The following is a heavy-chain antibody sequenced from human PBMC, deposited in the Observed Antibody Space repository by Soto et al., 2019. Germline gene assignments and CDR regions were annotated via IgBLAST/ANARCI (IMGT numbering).Heavy chain of an antibody. CDR1: GGSISSYY. J-gene: IGHJ4*02. Sequence: QVQLQESGPGLVKPSETLSLTCTVSGGSISSYYWSWIRQPPGKGLEWIGYIYYSGSTNYNPSLKSRVPISVDTSKNQFSLKLSSVTAADTAVYYCARGVGYCSSTSCPAGDYWGQGTLVTVSS. CDR2: IYYSGST. V-gene: IGHV4-59*01. D-gene: IGHD2-2*01. CDR3: ARGVGYCSSTSCPAGDY.